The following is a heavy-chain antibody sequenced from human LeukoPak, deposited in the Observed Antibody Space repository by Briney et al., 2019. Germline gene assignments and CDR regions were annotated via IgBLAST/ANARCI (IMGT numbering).Heavy chain of an antibody. D-gene: IGHD5-12*01. CDR1: GYTFTSYD. V-gene: IGHV1-8*01. CDR2: MNPNSGNT. J-gene: IGHJ5*02. CDR3: ARGGRRGYSGYDFPYNWFDP. Sequence: ASVKASCKASGYTFTSYDINWVRQATGQGHEWMGWMNPNSGNTGCAQKFQGRATMTRNTSISTAYMELSSLRSEDTAVYYCARGGRRGYSGYDFPYNWFDPWGQGTLVTVSS.